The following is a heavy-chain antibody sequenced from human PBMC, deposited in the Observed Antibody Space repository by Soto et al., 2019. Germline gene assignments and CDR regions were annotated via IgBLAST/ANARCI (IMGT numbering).Heavy chain of an antibody. Sequence: SETLSLTCIVSGDSINSTSYYWGWIRQPPGQGLEWIASIYFSGSTYNNPSLKSRLTVSVDTSKSQFSLKLSSVAAADTALYYCARQRIVAAGTFVDYWGQGSLVTVSS. CDR2: IYFSGST. CDR3: ARQRIVAAGTFVDY. D-gene: IGHD6-13*01. V-gene: IGHV4-39*01. J-gene: IGHJ4*02. CDR1: GDSINSTSYY.